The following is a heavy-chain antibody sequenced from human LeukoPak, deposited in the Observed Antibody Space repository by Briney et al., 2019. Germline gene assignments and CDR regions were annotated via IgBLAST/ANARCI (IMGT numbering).Heavy chain of an antibody. CDR3: VRGRGGIYYFDY. CDR1: GGSISSYY. D-gene: IGHD3-10*01. Sequence: SETLSLTCTVSGGSISSYYWSWIRQPPGKGLEWIGYIYYSGSTNYNPSLKSRVTISVDTSKNQFSLKLSSVTAADTAVYYCVRGRGGIYYFDYWGQGTLVTVSS. CDR2: IYYSGST. J-gene: IGHJ4*02. V-gene: IGHV4-59*01.